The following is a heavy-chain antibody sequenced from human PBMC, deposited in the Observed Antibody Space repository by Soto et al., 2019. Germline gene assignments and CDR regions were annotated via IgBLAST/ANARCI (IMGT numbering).Heavy chain of an antibody. V-gene: IGHV3-48*01. Sequence: GSLRLSCAVSGFTFNSYSMNWVRQAPGKGLEWVSFISSDSNNMYYTDSVKGRFTISRDNSKNTLYLQMNSLRAEDTAVYYCARDMRYNWNDMDYWGQGTLVTVSS. CDR1: GFTFNSYS. CDR3: ARDMRYNWNDMDY. CDR2: ISSDSNNM. J-gene: IGHJ4*02. D-gene: IGHD1-20*01.